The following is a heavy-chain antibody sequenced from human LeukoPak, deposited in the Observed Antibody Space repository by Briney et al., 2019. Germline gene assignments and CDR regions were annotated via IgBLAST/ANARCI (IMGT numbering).Heavy chain of an antibody. Sequence: GGSLRLSCGASGFAFSSYSMNWVRRAPGKGLEWVSSISSSSSYIYYADSLKGRFTISRHNAKNSLYLQMTSLRAQDTPVYYCARNYYDSSGYYRFDYWGQGTLVTVSS. CDR2: ISSSSSYI. CDR1: GFAFSSYS. CDR3: ARNYYDSSGYYRFDY. D-gene: IGHD3-22*01. J-gene: IGHJ4*02. V-gene: IGHV3-21*01.